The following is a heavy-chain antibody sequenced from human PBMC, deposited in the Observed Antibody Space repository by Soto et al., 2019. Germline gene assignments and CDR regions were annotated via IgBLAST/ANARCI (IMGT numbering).Heavy chain of an antibody. Sequence: SETLSLTCSVSGGSINRGGSYWSWIRQHPGKGLEWIGYIYNSGSTYYNPSLKSRVTISLDTSKNQFSLKLSSVTAADTAVYFCARDLRLGYCSGGRCQDSYYGMGVWGRGTTVTVSS. J-gene: IGHJ6*02. D-gene: IGHD2-15*01. CDR2: IYNSGST. CDR3: ARDLRLGYCSGGRCQDSYYGMGV. CDR1: GGSINRGGSY. V-gene: IGHV4-31*03.